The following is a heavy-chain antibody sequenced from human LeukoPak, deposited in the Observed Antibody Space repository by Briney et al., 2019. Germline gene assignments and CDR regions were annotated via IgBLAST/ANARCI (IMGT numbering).Heavy chain of an antibody. CDR2: IYYSGST. V-gene: IGHV4-59*01. J-gene: IGHJ4*02. Sequence: SETLSFTCTVSGGSISSYYWSWIRQPPGKGLEWIGYIYYSGSTNYNPSLKSRVTISVDTSKNQFSLKLSSVTAADTAVYYCAGALLYSYGANFDYWGEGTLVGVCS. CDR3: AGALLYSYGANFDY. CDR1: GGSISSYY. D-gene: IGHD5-18*01.